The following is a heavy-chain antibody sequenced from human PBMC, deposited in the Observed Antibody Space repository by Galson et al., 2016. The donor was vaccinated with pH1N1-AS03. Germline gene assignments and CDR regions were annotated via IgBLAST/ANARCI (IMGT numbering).Heavy chain of an antibody. CDR3: ARGLYSSGWYLGY. V-gene: IGHV3-48*02. CDR1: GFTFSTYT. CDR2: ISSSSRAI. Sequence: SLRLSCAASGFTFSTYTMNWVRLAPGKGLEWISYISSSSRAIYYADSVKGRFTISRDNANNALYLRMKSLRDEDTAIYYCARGLYSSGWYLGYWGQGTLVTVSS. D-gene: IGHD6-19*01. J-gene: IGHJ4*02.